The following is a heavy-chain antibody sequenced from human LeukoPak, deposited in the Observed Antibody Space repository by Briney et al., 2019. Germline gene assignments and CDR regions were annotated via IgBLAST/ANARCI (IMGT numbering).Heavy chain of an antibody. V-gene: IGHV3-7*01. D-gene: IGHD3-10*01. CDR3: AREHYYGSGSLNH. J-gene: IGHJ5*02. CDR2: IKQDGSEK. CDR1: GFTFSSYW. Sequence: GGSLRLSCAASGFTFSSYWMSWVRQAPGKGLEWVANIKQDGSEKYYVDSVKGRFTISRDNAKNSLYLQMNSLRAEDTAVYYCAREHYYGSGSLNHWGQGTLVTVSS.